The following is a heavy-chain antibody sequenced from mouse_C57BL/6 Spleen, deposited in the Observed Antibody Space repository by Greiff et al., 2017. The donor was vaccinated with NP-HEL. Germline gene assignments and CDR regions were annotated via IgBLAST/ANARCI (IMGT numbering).Heavy chain of an antibody. D-gene: IGHD1-1*01. J-gene: IGHJ2*01. CDR2: INPNNGGT. Sequence: EVQLQQSGPELVKPGASVKISCKASGYTFTDYYMNWVKQSHGKSLEWIGDINPNNGGTSHNQKFKGKATLTVDKSSSTAYMELRSLTSEDSAVYYCARDGSRDYFDYWGQGTTLTVSS. CDR1: GYTFTDYY. CDR3: ARDGSRDYFDY. V-gene: IGHV1-26*01.